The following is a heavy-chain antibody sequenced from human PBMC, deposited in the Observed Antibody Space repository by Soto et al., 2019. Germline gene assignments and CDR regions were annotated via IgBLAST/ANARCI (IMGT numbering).Heavy chain of an antibody. Sequence: ASVKVSCKASGYIFTAYSMHWVRQAPGQGLEWMGVVNPSGGSTNYAQKFQGRITMTRDTSTSTVYMDLSSLASEDTAVYYCVRGRASTTFYALDVWGQGTTVTVSS. CDR3: VRGRASTTFYALDV. CDR1: GYIFTAYS. V-gene: IGHV1-46*01. J-gene: IGHJ6*02. D-gene: IGHD2-2*01. CDR2: VNPSGGST.